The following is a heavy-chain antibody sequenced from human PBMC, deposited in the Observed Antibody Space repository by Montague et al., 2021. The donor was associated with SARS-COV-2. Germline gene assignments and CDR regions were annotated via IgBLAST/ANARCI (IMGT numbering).Heavy chain of an antibody. CDR1: GDSVSSNSAT. CDR3: VRGIEAAGSYDY. CDR2: TYYRSMRKS. Sequence: CAISGDSVSSNSATWSWIRQSPSRGLEWLGRTYYRSMRKSDYARSVKSRIAINPDTSKNQFSLQLSSVTPEDTALYYCVRGIEAAGSYDYWGQGTLVTVSS. D-gene: IGHD6-13*01. J-gene: IGHJ4*02. V-gene: IGHV6-1*01.